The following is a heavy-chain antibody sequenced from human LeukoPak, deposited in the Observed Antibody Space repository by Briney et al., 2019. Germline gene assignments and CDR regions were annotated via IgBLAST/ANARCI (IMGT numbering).Heavy chain of an antibody. CDR2: NNADNGNT. V-gene: IGHV1-18*01. Sequence: GDSVKVSCKASGYTFTSYAISWVRQAPGQGLEWMGWNNADNGNTDYAQRFQGRVTMTTDTSTSTAYMELRSLRSDDTAVYYCARLCIIRWCLHDWFDPWGQGTLVTVSS. D-gene: IGHD2-21*01. CDR1: GYTFTSYA. J-gene: IGHJ5*02. CDR3: ARLCIIRWCLHDWFDP.